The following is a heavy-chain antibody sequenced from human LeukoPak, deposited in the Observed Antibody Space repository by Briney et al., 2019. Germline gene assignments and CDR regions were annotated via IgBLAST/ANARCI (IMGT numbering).Heavy chain of an antibody. D-gene: IGHD2-2*02. Sequence: GGSLRLSCAVSGFTFSSFWMTWIRQAPGKGLEWVSYISSSGSTIYYADSVKGRFTISRDNAKNLLYLQMNSLRAEDTAVYYCTRYCSSTSCYTSPGENFDYWGQGTLVTVSS. CDR1: GFTFSSFW. CDR3: TRYCSSTSCYTSPGENFDY. J-gene: IGHJ4*02. CDR2: ISSSGSTI. V-gene: IGHV3-11*01.